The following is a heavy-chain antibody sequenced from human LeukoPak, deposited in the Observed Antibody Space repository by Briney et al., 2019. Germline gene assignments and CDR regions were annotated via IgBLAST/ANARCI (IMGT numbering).Heavy chain of an antibody. D-gene: IGHD7-27*01. CDR3: VGGAPNWGFDY. V-gene: IGHV1-69*13. CDR1: GGTFSSYA. Sequence: SVKVSCKASGGTFSSYAISWVRQAPGQGLEWLGGIIPIFGTANYAQKFQGRVTITADESTSTAYMELSSLRSEDTAVYYCVGGAPNWGFDYWGQGTLVTVSS. CDR2: IIPIFGTA. J-gene: IGHJ4*02.